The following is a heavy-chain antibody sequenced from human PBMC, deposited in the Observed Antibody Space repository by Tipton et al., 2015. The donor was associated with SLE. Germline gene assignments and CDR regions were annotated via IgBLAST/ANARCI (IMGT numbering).Heavy chain of an antibody. CDR3: ARVQPNCAFDI. V-gene: IGHV3-74*01. J-gene: IGHJ3*02. CDR1: GFTFSSYW. D-gene: IGHD1-1*01. CDR2: INSDGSST. Sequence: LSLTCADSGFTFSSYWMHWVRQAPGKRLVWVSRINSDGSSTSYADSVKGRFTISRDNAKNTLYLQMNSLRAEDTAVYYCARVQPNCAFDIWGQGTMVTVSS.